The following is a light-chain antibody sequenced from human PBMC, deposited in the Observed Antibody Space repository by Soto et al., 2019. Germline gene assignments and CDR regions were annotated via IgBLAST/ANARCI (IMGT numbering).Light chain of an antibody. CDR1: QSISSK. V-gene: IGKV3-15*01. J-gene: IGKJ4*01. CDR2: GAS. CDR3: QEYNNWHPIT. Sequence: EIVMTQPPATLSVSPGERATLSCRASQSISSKLAWYQQKPGQAPRLLIYGASTRATGIPVRFSGSGSATEFTLTITSLQSEDFAVYYCQEYNNWHPITFGGGTKVDIK.